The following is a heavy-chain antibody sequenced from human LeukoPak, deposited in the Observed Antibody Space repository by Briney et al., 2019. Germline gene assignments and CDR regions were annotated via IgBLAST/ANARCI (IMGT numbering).Heavy chain of an antibody. D-gene: IGHD3/OR15-3a*01. Sequence: GASVKVSCKASGYTFTNYAMNWVRQAPGQGLEWMGWINTDTGNPTYAQGFTGRFVISLDTSVSTAYLQISSLKAEDTTVYYCARGTSGLVTTNDYWGQGTLATVSS. CDR3: ARGTSGLVTTNDY. V-gene: IGHV7-4-1*02. CDR1: GYTFTNYA. CDR2: INTDTGNP. J-gene: IGHJ4*02.